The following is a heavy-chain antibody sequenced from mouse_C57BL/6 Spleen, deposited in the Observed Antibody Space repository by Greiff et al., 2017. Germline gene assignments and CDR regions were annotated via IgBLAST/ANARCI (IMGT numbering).Heavy chain of an antibody. V-gene: IGHV5-6*02. CDR3: ARLTGNPSYYAMDY. D-gene: IGHD2-1*01. Sequence: EVTLVESGGDLVQPGGSLKLSCAASGFTFSSYGMSWVRQTPDKRLEWVATISSGGRYTSYPDSVKGRFTISRDNAKNTLYLQMSSLKSEDTAMYYCARLTGNPSYYAMDYWGQGTSVTVSS. CDR2: ISSGGRYT. J-gene: IGHJ4*01. CDR1: GFTFSSYG.